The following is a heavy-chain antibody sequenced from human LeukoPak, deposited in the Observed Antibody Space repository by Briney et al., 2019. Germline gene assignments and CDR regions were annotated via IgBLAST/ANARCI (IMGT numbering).Heavy chain of an antibody. CDR1: GYSFTSYW. CDR3: ASLDYYDSSGPHWGDAFDI. CDR2: IYPGDSDT. Sequence: GESLKISCKGSGYSFTSYWIGWVRQMPGKGLEWMGIIYPGDSDTRYSPSFQGQVTISADKSISTAYLQWSSLKASDTAMYYCASLDYYDSSGPHWGDAFDIWGQGTMVTVSS. J-gene: IGHJ3*02. V-gene: IGHV5-51*01. D-gene: IGHD3-22*01.